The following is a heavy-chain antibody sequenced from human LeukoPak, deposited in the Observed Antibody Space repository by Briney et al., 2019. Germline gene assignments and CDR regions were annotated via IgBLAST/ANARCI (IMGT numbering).Heavy chain of an antibody. D-gene: IGHD2-15*01. CDR3: AREQIIVVVVAALRYNWFDP. CDR2: IYTSGST. V-gene: IGHV4-4*07. Sequence: SETLSLTCTASGGSISSYYWSWIRQPAGKGLEWIGRIYTSGSTNYNPSLKSRVTMSVDTSKNQFSLKLSSVTAADTAVYYCAREQIIVVVVAALRYNWFDPWGQGTLVTVSS. CDR1: GGSISSYY. J-gene: IGHJ5*02.